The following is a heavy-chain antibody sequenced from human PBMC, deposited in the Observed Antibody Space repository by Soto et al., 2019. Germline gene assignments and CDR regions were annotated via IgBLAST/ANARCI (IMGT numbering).Heavy chain of an antibody. D-gene: IGHD3-16*02. Sequence: SETLSLTCTVSGGSISSSSYYWGWIRQPPGKGLEWIGSIYYSGSTYYNPSLKSRVTISVDTSKNQFSLKLTSLTAADTADYYCAKHLGEISPSGDAFDIWGQGTMVTVSS. CDR1: GGSISSSSYY. CDR2: IYYSGST. J-gene: IGHJ3*02. CDR3: AKHLGEISPSGDAFDI. V-gene: IGHV4-39*01.